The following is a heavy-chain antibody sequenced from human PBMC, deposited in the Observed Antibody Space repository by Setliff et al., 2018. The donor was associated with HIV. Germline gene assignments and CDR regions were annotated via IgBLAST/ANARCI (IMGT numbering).Heavy chain of an antibody. Sequence: SETLSLTCTVSGGLINSHYWNWIRQAPGKGLEWIGCVYYRGGVTYNPSLSSRVTISVDTSKNQFSLSLSSVTAGDTAIYFCARTSRLHPFNYWGQGKLVTVSS. D-gene: IGHD2-21*02. CDR1: GGLINSHY. CDR3: ARTSRLHPFNY. V-gene: IGHV4-59*08. CDR2: VYYRGGV. J-gene: IGHJ4*02.